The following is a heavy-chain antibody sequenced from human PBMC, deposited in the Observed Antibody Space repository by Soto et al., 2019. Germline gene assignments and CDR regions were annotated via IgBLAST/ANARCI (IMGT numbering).Heavy chain of an antibody. CDR2: ISGSGGST. Sequence: EVQLLESGGGLVQPGGSLRLSCAASGFTFSSYAMSWVRQAPGKGLEWVSAISGSGGSTYYADSVKGRFTISRDNSKNKLYVQINSLRAQDKAVYYCANEELGGLRGGYLAVAGYLDYWGERGLV. V-gene: IGHV3-23*01. CDR1: GFTFSSYA. CDR3: ANEELGGLRGGYLAVAGYLDY. J-gene: IGHJ4*02. D-gene: IGHD6-19*01.